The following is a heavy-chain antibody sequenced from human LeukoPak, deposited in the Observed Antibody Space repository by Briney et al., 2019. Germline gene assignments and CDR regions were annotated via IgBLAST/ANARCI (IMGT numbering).Heavy chain of an antibody. J-gene: IGHJ4*02. CDR3: ARYSCPNGVCYYFDY. D-gene: IGHD2-8*01. CDR1: GGSISSYY. CDR2: IYYSSSV. V-gene: IGHV4-59*01. Sequence: SETLSLTCTVSGGSISSYYWSWIRQPPGKGLEWIGFIYYSSSVNYNPSLKSRVTISVDTPKNQFALKLSSVTAADTAVYYCARYSCPNGVCYYFDYWGEGTLVTVSS.